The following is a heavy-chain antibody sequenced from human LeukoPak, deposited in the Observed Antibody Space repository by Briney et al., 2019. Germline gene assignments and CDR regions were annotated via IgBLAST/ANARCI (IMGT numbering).Heavy chain of an antibody. J-gene: IGHJ4*02. CDR2: ISAYNGNT. D-gene: IGHD5-12*01. Sequence: GASVKVSCKASGYTFTSSGINWVRQAPGQGLGWMGWISAYNGNTNYEQKLQGRVTMTTATSTSTAYMELRSLRSDDPAVYYCARDDALVATGSFDYWGQGTLVTVSS. V-gene: IGHV1-18*01. CDR3: ARDDALVATGSFDY. CDR1: GYTFTSSG.